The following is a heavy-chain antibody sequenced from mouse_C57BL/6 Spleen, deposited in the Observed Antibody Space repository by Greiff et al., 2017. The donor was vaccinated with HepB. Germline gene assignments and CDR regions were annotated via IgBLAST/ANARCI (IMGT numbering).Heavy chain of an antibody. CDR1: GYSITSGYY. J-gene: IGHJ2*01. V-gene: IGHV3-6*01. CDR2: ISYDGSN. D-gene: IGHD2-3*01. CDR3: AKRGDGYYFDY. Sequence: EVHLVESGPGLVKPSQSLSLTCSVTGYSITSGYYWNWIRQFPGNKLEWMGYISYDGSNHYNPSLKNRISITRDTSKNQFFLKLNSVTTEDTATYYCAKRGDGYYFDYWGQGTTLTVSS.